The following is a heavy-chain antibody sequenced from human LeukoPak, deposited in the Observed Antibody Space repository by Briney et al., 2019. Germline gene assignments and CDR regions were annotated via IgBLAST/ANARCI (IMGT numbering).Heavy chain of an antibody. CDR1: GTYW. CDR3: AKEGNDAFDI. V-gene: IGHV3-74*01. Sequence: PGGSLRLSCAASGTYWMHWVRQAPGKGLVWVSHINSDGSWTGYADSVKGRFTISRDNAKNSLYLQMNSLRAEDTALYYCAKEGNDAFDIWGQGTMVTVSS. CDR2: INSDGSWT. J-gene: IGHJ3*02.